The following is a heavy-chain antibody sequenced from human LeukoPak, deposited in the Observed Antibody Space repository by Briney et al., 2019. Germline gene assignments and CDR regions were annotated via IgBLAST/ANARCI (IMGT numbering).Heavy chain of an antibody. CDR2: IYYSGST. J-gene: IGHJ4*02. CDR1: GGSISSGDYY. V-gene: IGHV4-30-4*08. D-gene: IGHD1-26*01. CDR3: ARESGGSYYSSFDY. Sequence: PSETLSLTCTVSGGSISSGDYYWSWIRQPPGKGLEWIGYIYYSGSTYYNPSLKSRVTISVDTSKNQFSLKLSSVTAADTAVYYCARESGGSYYSSFDYWGQGILVTVSS.